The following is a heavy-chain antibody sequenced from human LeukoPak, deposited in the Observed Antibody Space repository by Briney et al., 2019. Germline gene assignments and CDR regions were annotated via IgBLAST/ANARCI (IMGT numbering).Heavy chain of an antibody. CDR2: INGDGSST. CDR1: GFTFSNYW. Sequence: GGSLRLSCAASGFTFSNYWMHWVREAPGKGLVWVSRINGDGSSTSYADSVKGRFTISRDNAKNTLYLQMNTLRAEDTAVYYCASAYGWRTHFDYWGQGTLVTVSS. CDR3: ASAYGWRTHFDY. V-gene: IGHV3-74*01. D-gene: IGHD3-10*01. J-gene: IGHJ4*02.